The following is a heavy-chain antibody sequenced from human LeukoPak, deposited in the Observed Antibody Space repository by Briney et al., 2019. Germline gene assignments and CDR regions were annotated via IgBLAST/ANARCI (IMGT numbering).Heavy chain of an antibody. J-gene: IGHJ3*02. CDR3: TTAPYYDTAWKAFDI. CDR1: GFTFSNAW. Sequence: PGGSLRLSCAASGFTFSNAWMSWVRQAPGKGLEWVGRIRNKTDGGTTGYAAPVKGRFTISRDDSKNTLYLQMNSLKTEDTAVYYCTTAPYYDTAWKAFDIWGQGTMVTVSS. CDR2: IRNKTDGGTT. D-gene: IGHD3-22*01. V-gene: IGHV3-15*01.